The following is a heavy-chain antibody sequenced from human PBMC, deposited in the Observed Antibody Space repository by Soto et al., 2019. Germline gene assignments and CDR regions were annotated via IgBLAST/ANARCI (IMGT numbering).Heavy chain of an antibody. CDR3: ARDKPRVLMVYAHGDAFDI. CDR1: GGTFSSYA. J-gene: IGHJ3*02. V-gene: IGHV1-69*13. Sequence: ASVKVSCKASGGTFSSYAISWVRQAPGQGLEWMGGIIPIFGTANYAQKFQGRVTITADESTSTAYMELSSLRSEDTAVYYCARDKPRVLMVYAHGDAFDIWGKGTMVTVSS. D-gene: IGHD2-8*01. CDR2: IIPIFGTA.